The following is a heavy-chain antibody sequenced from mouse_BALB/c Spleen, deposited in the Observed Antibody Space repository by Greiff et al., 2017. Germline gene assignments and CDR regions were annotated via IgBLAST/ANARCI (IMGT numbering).Heavy chain of an antibody. CDR2: ISYSGST. CDR1: GDSITSGY. D-gene: IGHD1-1*01. Sequence: DVKLQESGPSLVKPSQTLSLTCSVTGDSITSGYWNWIRKFPGNKLEYMGYISYSGSTYYNPSLKSRISITRDTSKNQYYLQLNSVTTEDTATYYCARDPHYYGSSSWFAYWGQGTLVTVSA. V-gene: IGHV3-8*02. J-gene: IGHJ3*01. CDR3: ARDPHYYGSSSWFAY.